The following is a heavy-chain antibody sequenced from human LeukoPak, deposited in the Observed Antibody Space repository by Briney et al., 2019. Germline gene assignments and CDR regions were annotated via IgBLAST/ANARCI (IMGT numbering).Heavy chain of an antibody. D-gene: IGHD3-9*01. CDR1: GFTFSSYW. CDR2: IKQDGSEK. CDR3: AREYDILTEGDYYYYYMDV. V-gene: IGHV3-7*01. J-gene: IGHJ6*03. Sequence: GGSLRLSCAASGFTFSSYWMSWVRQAPGKGPEWVANIKQDGSEKYYVDSVKGRFTISRDNAKNSLYLQMNRLRAEDTAVYYCAREYDILTEGDYYYYYMDVWGKGTTVTVSS.